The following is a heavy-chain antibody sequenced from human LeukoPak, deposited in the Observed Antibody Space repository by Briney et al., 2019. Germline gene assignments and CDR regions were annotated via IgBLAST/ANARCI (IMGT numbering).Heavy chain of an antibody. V-gene: IGHV3-30*02. D-gene: IGHD3-9*01. CDR3: AKDLMPARGYDILTGYYYYYGMDV. CDR1: GFTFSSYG. J-gene: IGHJ6*02. Sequence: GGSLRLSCAASGFTFSSYGMHWVRQAPGKGLGWVAFIRYDGSNKYYADSVKGRFTISRDNSKNTLYLQMNSLRAEDTAVYYCAKDLMPARGYDILTGYYYYYGMDVWGQGTTVTVSS. CDR2: IRYDGSNK.